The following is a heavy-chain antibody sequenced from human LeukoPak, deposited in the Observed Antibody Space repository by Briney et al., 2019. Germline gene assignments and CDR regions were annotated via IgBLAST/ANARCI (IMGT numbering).Heavy chain of an antibody. CDR1: GGSISSNSYY. D-gene: IGHD3-22*01. CDR2: IYYSGST. J-gene: IGHJ3*02. V-gene: IGHV4-39*07. Sequence: SETLSLTCTVSGGSISSNSYYWGWIRQPPGKGLEWIGSIYYSGSTYYNPSLKSRVTISVDTSKNQFSLKLSSVTAADTAVYYCARDLLLYYYDSSGPDAFDIWGQGTMVTVSS. CDR3: ARDLLLYYYDSSGPDAFDI.